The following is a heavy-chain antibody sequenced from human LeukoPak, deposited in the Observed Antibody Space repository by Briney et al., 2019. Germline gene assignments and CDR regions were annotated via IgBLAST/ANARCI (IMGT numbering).Heavy chain of an antibody. Sequence: GWINAGHGNTKYSQKFQGRVTITRDTSASTAYMELSSLRSEDTAVYYCARGAGFAEPLPDYWGQGTLVTVSS. CDR3: ARGAGFAEPLPDY. D-gene: IGHD1-14*01. J-gene: IGHJ4*02. CDR2: INAGHGNT. V-gene: IGHV1-3*01.